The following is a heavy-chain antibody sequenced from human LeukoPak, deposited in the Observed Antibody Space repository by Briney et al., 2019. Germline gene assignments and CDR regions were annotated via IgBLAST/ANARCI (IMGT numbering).Heavy chain of an antibody. CDR2: IYTSGST. V-gene: IGHV4-61*02. J-gene: IGHJ3*02. CDR1: GGSISSGSYY. Sequence: SETLSLTCTVSGGSISSGSYYWSWIRQPAGKGLEWIGRIYTSGSTNYNPSLMSRVTISLDTSKNQFSLKLSSVTAADTAVYYCARVWELYAFDIWGQGTMVTVSS. D-gene: IGHD1-26*01. CDR3: ARVWELYAFDI.